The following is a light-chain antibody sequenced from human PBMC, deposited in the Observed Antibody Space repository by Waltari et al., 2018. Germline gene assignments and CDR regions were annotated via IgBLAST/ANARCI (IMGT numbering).Light chain of an antibody. CDR1: QSVSSY. CDR2: HAS. Sequence: EIVLTQSPATLSLSPGERATLSCRASQSVSSYLAWYQQKPGQPPRLLIYHASTRATGIPARFSGRGAGTDFTLIITNVEPEDFAGYYCQQRSDWPPLTFGQGTRLEIK. CDR3: QQRSDWPPLT. J-gene: IGKJ5*01. V-gene: IGKV3-11*01.